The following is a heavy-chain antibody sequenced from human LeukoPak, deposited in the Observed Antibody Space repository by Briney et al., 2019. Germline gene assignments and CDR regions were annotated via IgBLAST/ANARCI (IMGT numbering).Heavy chain of an antibody. CDR2: INHSGST. D-gene: IGHD3-10*01. J-gene: IGHJ3*02. CDR3: ARAPGGYGSGSRGAFDI. V-gene: IGHV4-34*01. CDR1: GGSFSGYY. Sequence: SETLSLTCAVYGGSFSGYYWSWIRQPPGKGLEWIGEINHSGSTNYNPSLKSRVTISVDTSKNQFSLKLSSVTAADTAVYYCARAPGGYGSGSRGAFDIWGQGTMVTVSS.